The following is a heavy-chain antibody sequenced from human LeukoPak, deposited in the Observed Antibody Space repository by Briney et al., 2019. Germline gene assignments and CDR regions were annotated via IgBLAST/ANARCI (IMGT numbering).Heavy chain of an antibody. Sequence: PGGSLRLSCAASGFTFSSYGMHWVRQAPGKGLEWAAFIRYDGSNKYYADSVKGRFTISRDNSKNTLYLQMNSLRAEDTAVYYCSLSVVVVPAAMLDYWGQGTLVTVSS. V-gene: IGHV3-30*02. CDR3: SLSVVVVPAAMLDY. CDR1: GFTFSSYG. CDR2: IRYDGSNK. D-gene: IGHD2-2*01. J-gene: IGHJ4*02.